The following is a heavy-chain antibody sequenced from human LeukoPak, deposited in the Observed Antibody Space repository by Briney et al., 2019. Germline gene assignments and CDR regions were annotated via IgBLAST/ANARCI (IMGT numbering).Heavy chain of an antibody. Sequence: GESLNFSWTAADSFSTSYVISWMGQSPGQRLDWMGRIDPSDSYTNYSPAFQGHVTISADKSISTAYLQWSSLKASDTAMYYCARRGRRELADWGQGTLVTVSS. D-gene: IGHD6-19*01. CDR3: ARRGRRELAD. J-gene: IGHJ4*02. V-gene: IGHV5-10-1*01. CDR2: IDPSDSYT. CDR1: DSFSTSYV.